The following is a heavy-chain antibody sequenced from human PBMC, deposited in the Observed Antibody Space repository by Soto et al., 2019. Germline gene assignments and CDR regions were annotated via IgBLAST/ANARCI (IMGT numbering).Heavy chain of an antibody. Sequence: QVQLVQSGAEVKKPGASVKVSCKASGYTFTSYGISWVRQAPGQGLEWMGWISAYNGNTNYAQKLQGRVTMTTDTSTSTAYMELRSMRSDDTAVYYCARVRTFYTVTGYYYFDYWGQGTLVTVSS. D-gene: IGHD4-17*01. CDR3: ARVRTFYTVTGYYYFDY. CDR1: GYTFTSYG. V-gene: IGHV1-18*01. CDR2: ISAYNGNT. J-gene: IGHJ4*02.